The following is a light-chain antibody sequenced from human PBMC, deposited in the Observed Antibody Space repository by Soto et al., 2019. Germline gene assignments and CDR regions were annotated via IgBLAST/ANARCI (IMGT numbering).Light chain of an antibody. CDR1: QSVRSSY. J-gene: IGKJ1*01. V-gene: IGKV3-20*01. CDR3: QQYGSSPRT. Sequence: EIVLTQSPGTLSLSPGERVTLSCRASQSVRSSYLAWYQQKPGQAPRLLTYGASSRATGIPDRFSGSGSGTDFTLTISRLEPQDFAVYYCQQYGSSPRTFGQGTKVDIK. CDR2: GAS.